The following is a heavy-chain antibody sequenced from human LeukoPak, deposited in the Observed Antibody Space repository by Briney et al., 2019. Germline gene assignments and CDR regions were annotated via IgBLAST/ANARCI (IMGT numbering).Heavy chain of an antibody. CDR2: IKQDGSEK. CDR3: ARARDYYDSSGYHFDY. D-gene: IGHD3-22*01. CDR1: GFTFSSYW. Sequence: GGSLRLSCAASGFTFSSYWMSWVRQAPGKGLEWVANIKQDGSEKYYVDSVKGRFTISRDNAKNSLYLQMNSLRAEDTAVYYCARARDYYDSSGYHFDYWGQGTLVTVSS. V-gene: IGHV3-7*01. J-gene: IGHJ4*02.